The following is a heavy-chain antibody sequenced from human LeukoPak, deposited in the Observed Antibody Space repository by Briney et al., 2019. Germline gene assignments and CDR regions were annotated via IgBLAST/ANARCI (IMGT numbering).Heavy chain of an antibody. CDR3: AKDLEQWPAVPEY. CDR2: IEKDGSNK. Sequence: GGSLRLSCAASGFTFKTYGMHWVRQAPDKGLDWVAFIEKDGSNKYYADSVKGRFTVSRDNSKNRLYLQMNSLRPEETALYYCAKDLEQWPAVPEYWGQGTLVIVSS. CDR1: GFTFKTYG. D-gene: IGHD6-19*01. V-gene: IGHV3-30*02. J-gene: IGHJ4*02.